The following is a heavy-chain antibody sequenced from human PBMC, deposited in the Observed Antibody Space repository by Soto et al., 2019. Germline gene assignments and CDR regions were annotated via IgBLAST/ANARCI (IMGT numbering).Heavy chain of an antibody. V-gene: IGHV1-69*01. J-gene: IGHJ5*02. CDR3: ARASLTYCSGGSCAHTLLDH. D-gene: IGHD2-15*01. Sequence: QVQLVQSGAEVKKPGSSVKVSCKASGGTFSSYAISWVRQAPGQGLEWMGGIIPIFGTANYAQKFQGRVTITADESTSTAYMELSSLRSEDTAVYYCARASLTYCSGGSCAHTLLDHWGQGTLVTVSS. CDR1: GGTFSSYA. CDR2: IIPIFGTA.